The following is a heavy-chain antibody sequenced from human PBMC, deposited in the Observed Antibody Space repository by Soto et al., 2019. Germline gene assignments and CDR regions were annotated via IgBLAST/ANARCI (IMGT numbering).Heavy chain of an antibody. J-gene: IGHJ4*02. D-gene: IGHD3-3*01. Sequence: GGSLRLSCPASGFTFSSYAMSWVRQAPGKGLEWISYIDTSGTKIYYADSVKGRFTITRDNAKNSLYLEMNSLRDEDTAVYYCASHYDMWSGYLSPVDYWGQGTLVTVSS. CDR3: ASHYDMWSGYLSPVDY. CDR1: GFTFSSYA. V-gene: IGHV3-48*02. CDR2: IDTSGTKI.